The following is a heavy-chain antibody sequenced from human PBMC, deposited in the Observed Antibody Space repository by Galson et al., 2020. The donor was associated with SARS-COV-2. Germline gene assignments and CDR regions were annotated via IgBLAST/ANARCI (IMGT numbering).Heavy chain of an antibody. CDR2: IYYSGST. CDR1: GGSISSSSYY. J-gene: IGHJ5*02. V-gene: IGHV4-39*01. D-gene: IGHD2-2*01. Sequence: ASETLSLTCTVSGGSISSSSYYWGWIRQPPGKGLEWIGSIYYSGSTYYNPSLKSRVTISVDTSKNQFSLKLSSVTAADTAVYYCARYMEDIVVVPAAMPTNWFDAWGQGTLVTVSS. CDR3: ARYMEDIVVVPAAMPTNWFDA.